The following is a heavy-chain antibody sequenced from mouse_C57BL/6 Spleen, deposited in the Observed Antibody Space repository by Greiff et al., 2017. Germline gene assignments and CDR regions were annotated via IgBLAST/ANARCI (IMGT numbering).Heavy chain of an antibody. CDR2: ISTYYGDA. D-gene: IGHD1-1*01. J-gene: IGHJ4*01. Sequence: VQLVESGPELVRPGVSVKISCKGSGYTFTDYAMHWVKQSHAKSLEWIGVISTYYGDASYNQKFKDKATMTVDKSSSTAYMELARLTSEDSAVYYCAGAITTVVATDYAMDYWGQGTSVTVSS. CDR1: GYTFTDYA. V-gene: IGHV1-67*01. CDR3: AGAITTVVATDYAMDY.